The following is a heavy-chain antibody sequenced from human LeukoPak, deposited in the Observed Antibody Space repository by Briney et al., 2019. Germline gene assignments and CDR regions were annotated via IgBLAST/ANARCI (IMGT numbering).Heavy chain of an antibody. D-gene: IGHD3-22*01. CDR2: ISGSGGST. J-gene: IGHJ4*02. CDR1: GFTFSGYA. Sequence: GGPLRLSCAASGFTFSGYAMSWVRQAPGKGLEWVSAISGSGGSTYYADSVKGRFTISRDNSKNTLYLQMNSLRAEDTAVYYCAKFKKEDYYDSSGYYGPANWGQGTLVTVSS. CDR3: AKFKKEDYYDSSGYYGPAN. V-gene: IGHV3-23*01.